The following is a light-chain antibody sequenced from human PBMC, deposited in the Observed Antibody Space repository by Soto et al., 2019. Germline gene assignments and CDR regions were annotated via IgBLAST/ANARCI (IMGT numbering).Light chain of an antibody. CDR3: AAWDDSLNGLV. V-gene: IGLV1-36*01. Sequence: QSVLTQPPSVSEAPRQRVTISCSGSSSNIGNNAVHWYQQLPGKAPKLLIYYDDLLPSGVSDRFSGSKSGTSASLAISGLKSEDEADYYCAAWDDSLNGLVFGGGTKLTVL. CDR1: SSNIGNNA. J-gene: IGLJ2*01. CDR2: YDD.